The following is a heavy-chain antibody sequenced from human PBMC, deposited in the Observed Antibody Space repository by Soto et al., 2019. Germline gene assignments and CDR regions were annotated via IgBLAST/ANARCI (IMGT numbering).Heavy chain of an antibody. J-gene: IGHJ4*02. CDR2: IYWNDDE. CDR3: ARRRLAAGLFVY. Sequence: ITLKESGPTLVKPTQTLTLTCTFSGFSLSTSDVAVGWVRQPPGKALEWLALIYWNDDERYSPSLKTRLTITKDSSKSQSVLTMTNMDPVDTATYYSARRRLAAGLFVYWGQGTLVSVSS. D-gene: IGHD6-13*01. V-gene: IGHV2-5*01. CDR1: GFSLSTSDVA.